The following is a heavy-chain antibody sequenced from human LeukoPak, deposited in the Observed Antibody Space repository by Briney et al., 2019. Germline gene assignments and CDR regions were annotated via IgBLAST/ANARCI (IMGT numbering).Heavy chain of an antibody. Sequence: GGSLTLSCAPSRFTFSSYAMSWVRQAPGKGREWVSAISGSGGSTYYADSVKGRFTISRDNSKNTLYLQMNSLRAEDTAVYYCAKANEWFPLGYFDYWGQGNLVTVSS. D-gene: IGHD3-3*01. CDR1: RFTFSSYA. CDR3: AKANEWFPLGYFDY. J-gene: IGHJ4*02. V-gene: IGHV3-23*01. CDR2: ISGSGGST.